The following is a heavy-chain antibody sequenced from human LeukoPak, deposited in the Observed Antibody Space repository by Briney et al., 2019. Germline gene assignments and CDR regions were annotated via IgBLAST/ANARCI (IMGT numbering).Heavy chain of an antibody. D-gene: IGHD4-17*01. J-gene: IGHJ5*02. CDR3: ARDLDYGDPS. CDR2: IIPIFGTA. Sequence: ASVKVSCKASGGTFSSYAISWVRQAPGQELEWMGGIIPIFGTANYAQKFQGRVTITADKSTSTAYMELSSLRSEDTAVYYCARDLDYGDPSWGQGTLVTVSS. V-gene: IGHV1-69*06. CDR1: GGTFSSYA.